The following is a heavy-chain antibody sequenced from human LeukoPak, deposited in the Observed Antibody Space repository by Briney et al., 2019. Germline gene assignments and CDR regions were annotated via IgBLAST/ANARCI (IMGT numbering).Heavy chain of an antibody. CDR3: AKEGAYPIITYDS. CDR1: GFTFSSYW. V-gene: IGHV3-7*01. CDR2: IKRDGNAK. J-gene: IGHJ5*01. D-gene: IGHD3-10*01. Sequence: GGSLRLSCAASGFTFSSYWMNWVRQAPGKGLEWVANIKRDGNAKNYVDSVKGRFSISRDNAKNSLYLQMDSLRAEDTAVYYCAKEGAYPIITYDSWGQGALVTVSS.